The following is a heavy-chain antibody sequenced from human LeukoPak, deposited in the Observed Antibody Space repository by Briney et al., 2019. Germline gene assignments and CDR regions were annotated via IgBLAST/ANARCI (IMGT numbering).Heavy chain of an antibody. J-gene: IGHJ4*02. CDR2: IYYSGST. Sequence: PSETLSLTCTVSGGSISSRSYYWGWIRQPPGKGLEWIGSIYYSGSTYYNPSLKSRVTISVDTSKNQFSLKLSSVTAADTAVYYCAGYSSSWSQVDYWGQGTLVTVSS. CDR3: AGYSSSWSQVDY. D-gene: IGHD6-13*01. V-gene: IGHV4-39*01. CDR1: GGSISSRSYY.